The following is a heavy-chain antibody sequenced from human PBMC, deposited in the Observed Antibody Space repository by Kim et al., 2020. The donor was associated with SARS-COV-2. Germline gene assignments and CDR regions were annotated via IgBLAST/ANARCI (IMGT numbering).Heavy chain of an antibody. J-gene: IGHJ4*02. Sequence: SETLSLTCTVSGGSISSSSYYWGWIRQPPGKGLEWIGSIYYSGSTYYNPSLKSRVTISVDTSKNQFSLKLSSVTAADTAVYYCARREDTAMVVFDYWGQGTLVTVSS. V-gene: IGHV4-39*01. D-gene: IGHD5-18*01. CDR1: GGSISSSSYY. CDR2: IYYSGST. CDR3: ARREDTAMVVFDY.